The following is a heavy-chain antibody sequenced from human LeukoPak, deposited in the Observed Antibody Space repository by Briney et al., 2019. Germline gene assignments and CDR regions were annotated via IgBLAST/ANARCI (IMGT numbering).Heavy chain of an antibody. J-gene: IGHJ6*02. Sequence: ASVKVSCKASGGTFGSYAISWVRQAPGQGLEWMGGIIPIFGTANYAQKFQGRVTITADESTSTAYMELSSLRSEDTAVYYCARASYYYDSSGDFGRGYYYYYGMDVWGQGTTVTVSS. V-gene: IGHV1-69*13. CDR2: IIPIFGTA. CDR1: GGTFGSYA. D-gene: IGHD3-22*01. CDR3: ARASYYYDSSGDFGRGYYYYYGMDV.